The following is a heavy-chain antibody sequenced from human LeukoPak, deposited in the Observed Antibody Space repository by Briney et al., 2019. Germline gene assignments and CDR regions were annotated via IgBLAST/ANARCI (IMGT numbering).Heavy chain of an antibody. J-gene: IGHJ4*02. V-gene: IGHV1-18*04. CDR2: ISAYNGNT. CDR1: GYTFTGYY. CDR3: ARDKGLDY. Sequence: ASVKVSCKASGYTFTGYYMHWVRQAPGQGLEWMGWISAYNGNTNYAQRLQGRVTMTTDTSTSTAYMELRSLRSDDTAVYYCARDKGLDYWGQGTLVTVSS.